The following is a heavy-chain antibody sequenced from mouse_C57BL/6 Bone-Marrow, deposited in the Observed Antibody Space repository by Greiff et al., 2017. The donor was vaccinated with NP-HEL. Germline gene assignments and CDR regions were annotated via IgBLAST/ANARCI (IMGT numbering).Heavy chain of an antibody. J-gene: IGHJ4*01. CDR3: ARHEGAMDY. V-gene: IGHV5-15*01. CDR1: GFTFSDYG. Sequence: DVQLVESGGGLVQPGGSLKLSCAASGFTFSDYGMAWVRQAPRKGPEWVAFISNLAYSIYYADTVTGRFTISRENAKNTLYLEMSSLRSEDTAMYYCARHEGAMDYWGQGTSVTVSS. CDR2: ISNLAYSI.